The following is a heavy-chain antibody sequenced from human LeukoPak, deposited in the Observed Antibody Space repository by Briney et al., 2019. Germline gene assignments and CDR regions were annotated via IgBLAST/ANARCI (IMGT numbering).Heavy chain of an antibody. CDR3: TSVGFGPYYFDN. V-gene: IGHV3-23*01. CDR1: GFTFSSYA. J-gene: IGHJ4*02. Sequence: PGGSLRLSCAASGFTFSSYAMSWVRQASGKGLEWVSAISGSGGSTYYADSVKGRFTISRDDSKNTLYLQMNSLKTEDTAVYYCTSVGFGPYYFDNWGQGTLVTVSS. CDR2: ISGSGGST. D-gene: IGHD3-10*01.